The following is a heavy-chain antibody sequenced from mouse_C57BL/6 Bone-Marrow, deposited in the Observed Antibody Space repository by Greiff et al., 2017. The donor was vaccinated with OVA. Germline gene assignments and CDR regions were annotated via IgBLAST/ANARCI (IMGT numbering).Heavy chain of an antibody. CDR1: GYTFTSYW. CDR3: ARTITTVVAPYYFDY. CDR2: IYPGSGST. Sequence: QVQLQQSGAELVKPGASVKMSCKASGYTFTSYWITWVKQRPGRGLEWIGDIYPGSGSTNYNEKFKSKATLTVDTSSSTAYMQLSSLTSEDSAVYYCARTITTVVAPYYFDYWGQGTTLTVSS. V-gene: IGHV1-55*01. D-gene: IGHD1-1*01. J-gene: IGHJ2*01.